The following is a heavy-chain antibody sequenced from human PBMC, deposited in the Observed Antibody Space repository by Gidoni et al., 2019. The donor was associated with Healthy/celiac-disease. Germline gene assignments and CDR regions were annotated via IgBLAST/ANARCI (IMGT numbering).Heavy chain of an antibody. D-gene: IGHD4-17*01. CDR1: GFTFSSYS. Sequence: EVQLVESGGGLVQPGGSLRLSCAASGFTFSSYSMNWVRQAPGKGLEWVSYISSSSSTIYYADSVKGRFTISRDNAKNSLYLQMNSLRAEDTAVYYCARDGATTEFLGWFDPWGQGTLVTVSS. CDR2: ISSSSSTI. CDR3: ARDGATTEFLGWFDP. V-gene: IGHV3-48*01. J-gene: IGHJ5*02.